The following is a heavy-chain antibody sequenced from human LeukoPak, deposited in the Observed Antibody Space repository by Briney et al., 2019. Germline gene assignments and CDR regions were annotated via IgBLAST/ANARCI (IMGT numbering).Heavy chain of an antibody. V-gene: IGHV4-31*03. Sequence: SETLSLTCTVSAGSLSSGGYYWSWIRQHPGKGLEWIGYIYYSGSTYYNPSLKSRVIISVDISNNQFSLRLSSVTAADTAVYYCARDNYYDSSNYYRPFDYWGQGILVTVSS. CDR1: AGSLSSGGYY. CDR2: IYYSGST. CDR3: ARDNYYDSSNYYRPFDY. D-gene: IGHD3-22*01. J-gene: IGHJ4*02.